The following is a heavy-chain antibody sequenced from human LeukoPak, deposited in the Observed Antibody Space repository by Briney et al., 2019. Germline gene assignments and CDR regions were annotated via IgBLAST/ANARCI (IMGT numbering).Heavy chain of an antibody. Sequence: PSETLSLTCTVSGGSISSYYWSWIRQPAGKGLERIGRIYSSGSTNYNPSLKSRVSMSADTSKNQFSLKLSSVTAADTAVYYCARLEVPAAMGAFDIWGQGTMVTVSS. CDR3: ARLEVPAAMGAFDI. D-gene: IGHD2-2*01. CDR1: GGSISSYY. J-gene: IGHJ3*02. V-gene: IGHV4-4*07. CDR2: IYSSGST.